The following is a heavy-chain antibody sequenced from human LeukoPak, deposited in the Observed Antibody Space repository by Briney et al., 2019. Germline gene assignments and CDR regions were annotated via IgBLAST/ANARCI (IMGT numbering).Heavy chain of an antibody. J-gene: IGHJ4*02. Sequence: PGGALGLSFAAPGFPFNSFLMTWGRPAPGKGLGGVADIKQDGSDKYYAGSVKGRFTISRDNAKNSLYLQVNSLRAEDTAVYFCARYNSAWKTDDYWGQGTLVTVSS. V-gene: IGHV3-7*03. CDR2: IKQDGSDK. CDR1: GFPFNSFL. CDR3: ARYNSAWKTDDY. D-gene: IGHD6-19*01.